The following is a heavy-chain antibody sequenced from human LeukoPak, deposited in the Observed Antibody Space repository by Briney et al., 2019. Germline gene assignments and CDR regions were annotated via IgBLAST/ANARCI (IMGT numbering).Heavy chain of an antibody. D-gene: IGHD3-16*01. CDR2: VYYTGST. J-gene: IGHJ4*02. CDR3: ARGGRDGSYYFDY. V-gene: IGHV4-59*01. CDR1: GGSISSFF. Sequence: SETLSLTCTVSGGSISSFFWSWIRQSPGKELEWIGYVYYTGSTNHNPSLNSRVTMSIDTSKKQFSLKLNSVTAADTAVYYCARGGRDGSYYFDYWGQGTLVSVSS.